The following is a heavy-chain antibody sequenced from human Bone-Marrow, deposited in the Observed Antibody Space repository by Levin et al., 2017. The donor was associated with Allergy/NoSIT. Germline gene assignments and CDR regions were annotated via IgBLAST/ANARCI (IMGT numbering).Heavy chain of an antibody. V-gene: IGHV4-59*01. CDR2: IYDSGST. CDR3: PRQYYGSGSYQRYFDL. Sequence: SETLSLTCTVSGGSISGYYWSWIRQPPGKGLEWIAYIYDSGSTNYNPSLKSRVTISVDTSKNQFSLKLSSVTAADTAVYYCPRQYYGSGSYQRYFDLWGRGTLVTVSS. CDR1: GGSISGYY. D-gene: IGHD3-10*01. J-gene: IGHJ2*01.